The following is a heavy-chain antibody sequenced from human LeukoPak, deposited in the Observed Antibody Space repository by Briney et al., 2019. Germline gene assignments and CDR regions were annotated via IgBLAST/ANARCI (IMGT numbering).Heavy chain of an antibody. J-gene: IGHJ4*02. CDR2: MDENGNEI. CDR1: GFIFSDFS. CDR3: ARPRGCGTSRCNNFDY. Sequence: GGSLRLSCAVSGFIFSDFSMSWVRQAPGKGLEWVAKMDENGNEIFYVDSVKGRFTISRDNAKNSLYLQMNRLRADDTAVYYCARPRGCGTSRCNNFDYWGQGTLVTVSS. D-gene: IGHD2-21*01. V-gene: IGHV3-7*01.